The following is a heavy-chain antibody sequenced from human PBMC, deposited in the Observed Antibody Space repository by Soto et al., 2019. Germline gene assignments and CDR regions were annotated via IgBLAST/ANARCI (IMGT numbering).Heavy chain of an antibody. Sequence: EVQLVESGGGLVQPGGSLRLSCEASGFIFNNYYMRWARQAPGNGLEWVASIKEDGSQTYYVDSVKGRFTISRDNAKNSLYLQMSGLRAEDTAVYYCARKGVSHDYAAYWGQGTLVTVSS. D-gene: IGHD3-16*01. CDR2: IKEDGSQT. V-gene: IGHV3-7*03. CDR3: ARKGVSHDYAAY. CDR1: GFIFNNYY. J-gene: IGHJ4*02.